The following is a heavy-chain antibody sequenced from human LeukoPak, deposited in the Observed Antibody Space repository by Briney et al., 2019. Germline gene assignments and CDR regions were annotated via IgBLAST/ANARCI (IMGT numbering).Heavy chain of an antibody. CDR1: GGTFSSYA. J-gene: IGHJ4*02. V-gene: IGHV1-69*05. CDR3: ARDDFWSGYPDY. D-gene: IGHD3-3*01. Sequence: SVKVSYKASGGTFSSYAISWVRQVPGQGLEWMGGIIPIFGTANYAQKFQGRVTITTDESTSTAYMELSSLRSEDTAVYYCARDDFWSGYPDYWGQGTLVTVSS. CDR2: IIPIFGTA.